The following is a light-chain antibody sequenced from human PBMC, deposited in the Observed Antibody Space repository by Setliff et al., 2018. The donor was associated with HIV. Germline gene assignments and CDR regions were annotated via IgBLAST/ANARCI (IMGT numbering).Light chain of an antibody. CDR2: DVS. J-gene: IGLJ2*01. V-gene: IGLV2-14*01. CDR3: SAYTSSSTLL. CDR1: SSDVGGYNY. Sequence: QSALPQPASVSGSPGQSITISCTGTSSDVGGYNYVSWYQQHPGKAPKLMIYDVSKRPSGVSNRFSGSKSGNTASLTISGLQADDEADYYCSAYTSSSTLLFGGGTKVTVL.